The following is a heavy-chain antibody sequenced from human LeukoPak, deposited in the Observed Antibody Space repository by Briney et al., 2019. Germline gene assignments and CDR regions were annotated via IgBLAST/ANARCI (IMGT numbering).Heavy chain of an antibody. CDR1: GGSISSSSYY. D-gene: IGHD2-8*01. V-gene: IGHV4-39*01. J-gene: IGHJ4*02. CDR3: ARGVPGRSIDF. CDR2: IYYSGST. Sequence: PSETLSLTCTVSGGSISSSSYYWGWIRQPPGKGLEWIGSIYYSGSTYYNPSLKSRVTISVDTSKNQFSLKLSSVTAADTAVYYCARGVPGRSIDFWGQGTLVTVSS.